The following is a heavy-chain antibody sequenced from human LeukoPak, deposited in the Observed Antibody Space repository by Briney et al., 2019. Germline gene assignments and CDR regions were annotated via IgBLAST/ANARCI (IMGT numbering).Heavy chain of an antibody. J-gene: IGHJ4*02. CDR3: ARCGYDWSPFDY. V-gene: IGHV1-3*01. CDR1: GYTFTSYA. CDR2: INAGNGNT. D-gene: IGHD5-12*01. Sequence: ASVKVSCKASGYTFTSYAMHWVRQAPGQRLEWMGWINAGNGNTKYSQKFQGRVTITRDTSASTAYMELSSLRSEDTAVYHCARCGYDWSPFDYWGQGTLVTVSS.